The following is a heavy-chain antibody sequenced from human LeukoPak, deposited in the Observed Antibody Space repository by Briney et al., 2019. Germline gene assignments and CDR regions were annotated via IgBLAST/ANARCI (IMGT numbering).Heavy chain of an antibody. D-gene: IGHD6-13*01. J-gene: IGHJ4*02. CDR3: ARDRGSSWYYFDY. CDR2: IRYDGSNK. V-gene: IGHV3-30*02. Sequence: GGSLRLSCAASGFTFSSYGMHWVRQAPGKGLEWVAFIRYDGSNKYYADSVKGRFTISRDNSKNTLYLQMNSLRAEDTAVYYCARDRGSSWYYFDYWGQGTLVTVSS. CDR1: GFTFSSYG.